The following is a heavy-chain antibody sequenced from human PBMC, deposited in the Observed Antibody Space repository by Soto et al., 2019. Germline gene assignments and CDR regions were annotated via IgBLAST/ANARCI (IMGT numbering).Heavy chain of an antibody. D-gene: IGHD2-15*01. V-gene: IGHV4-31*03. Sequence: QVQLQESAPGLVKPSQTLSLTCTVSGGSISSGGYYWSWIRQHQGKGLEWIGYIYYRGSTYYNPFLQSRVTISVDTSKNQFSLKLSSVTAADTAVYYCATYCSGGSCYLDYWGQGTLVTVSS. CDR3: ATYCSGGSCYLDY. CDR1: GGSISSGGYY. CDR2: IYYRGST. J-gene: IGHJ4*02.